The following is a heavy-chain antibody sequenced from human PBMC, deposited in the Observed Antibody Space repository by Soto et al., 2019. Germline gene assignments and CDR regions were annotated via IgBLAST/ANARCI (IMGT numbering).Heavy chain of an antibody. D-gene: IGHD5-12*01. CDR2: ISGSGDNT. CDR1: GFSFDDYA. Sequence: EVQLLESGGGLVQPGGSLRLSCAASGFSFDDYAMTWVRQAAGKGMEWVSAISGSGDNTYYADSVKGRFTISRDNSKNTLYLQVNSLRAEDTALYYCAQGYYSGYDLAYFDYWGQGTLVTVSS. V-gene: IGHV3-23*01. J-gene: IGHJ4*02. CDR3: AQGYYSGYDLAYFDY.